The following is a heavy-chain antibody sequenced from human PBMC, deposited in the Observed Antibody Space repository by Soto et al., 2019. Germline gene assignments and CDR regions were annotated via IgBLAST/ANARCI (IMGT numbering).Heavy chain of an antibody. V-gene: IGHV2-5*02. CDR2: IYWDDDK. CDR1: GFSLTTRPVG. Sequence: QITLKESGPTLVKPTQTLTLTCTFSGFSLTTRPVGVGCLRQPPGKALEWLAVIYWDDDKRYSPSLQSRLTITKDTSRNQVVLTMTNKDPVDTAKYYGARRRDYNGNLNGGYFDYWGQGTVITVSP. J-gene: IGHJ4*02. CDR3: ARRRDYNGNLNGGYFDY. D-gene: IGHD1-7*01.